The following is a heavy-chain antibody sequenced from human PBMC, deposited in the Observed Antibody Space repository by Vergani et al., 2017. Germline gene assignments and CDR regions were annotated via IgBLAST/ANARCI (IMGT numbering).Heavy chain of an antibody. J-gene: IGHJ5*02. V-gene: IGHV4-4*07. Sequence: QVHLQESGPGVVKPSDTLSLTCTVSGGSMSDFYWTWTRQPAGRGLEWIGRIYPNGNGNYNESLRSPFTMSIDTSRSQFSLSLSAVTAADTAVYYCARGNCGVNCPKYNWLAPWGRGILVTVSS. CDR2: IYPNGNG. CDR1: GGSMSDFY. CDR3: ARGNCGVNCPKYNWLAP. D-gene: IGHD2-21*01.